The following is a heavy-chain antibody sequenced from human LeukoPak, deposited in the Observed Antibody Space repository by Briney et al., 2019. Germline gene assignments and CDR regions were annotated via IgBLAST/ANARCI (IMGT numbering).Heavy chain of an antibody. J-gene: IGHJ4*02. Sequence: SETLSLTCAVSGGSISSSNWWSWVRQPPGKGLEWIREIYHSGSTNYNPSLKSRVTISVDKSKNQFSLKLSSVTAADTAVYYCARVSSGATTVDYWGQGTLVTVSS. V-gene: IGHV4-4*02. D-gene: IGHD1-26*01. CDR3: ARVSSGATTVDY. CDR1: GGSISSSNW. CDR2: IYHSGST.